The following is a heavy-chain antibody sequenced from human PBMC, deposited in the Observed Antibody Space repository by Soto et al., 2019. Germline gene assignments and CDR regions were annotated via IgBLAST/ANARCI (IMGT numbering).Heavy chain of an antibody. Sequence: QVQLVQSGAEVKKPGASVTVSCKTSGYTFSNYGINWVRQAPGQGLEWMGWISGYNGNTNYAQTVQGRVIMTTDNSTGTVYMELRSLKSDDTAIYYCSRFIMVGGWFDPNYYHGMDVWGQGTTVTVSS. CDR3: SRFIMVGGWFDPNYYHGMDV. J-gene: IGHJ6*02. V-gene: IGHV1-18*01. CDR1: GYTFSNYG. CDR2: ISGYNGNT. D-gene: IGHD6-19*01.